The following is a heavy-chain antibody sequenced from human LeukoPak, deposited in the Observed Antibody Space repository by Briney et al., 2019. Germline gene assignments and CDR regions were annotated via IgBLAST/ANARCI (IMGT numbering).Heavy chain of an antibody. Sequence: GGSLRLSCAASGFTFSSYAMSWVRQAPGKGLEWVSAISGSGGSTYYADSVKGRFTISRDNSKNTLYLQMNSLRAEDTAVYYCAKGDGGYDYVWGNYRPLYYFDYWGQGTLVTVSS. V-gene: IGHV3-23*01. J-gene: IGHJ4*02. CDR1: GFTFSSYA. D-gene: IGHD3-16*02. CDR2: ISGSGGST. CDR3: AKGDGGYDYVWGNYRPLYYFDY.